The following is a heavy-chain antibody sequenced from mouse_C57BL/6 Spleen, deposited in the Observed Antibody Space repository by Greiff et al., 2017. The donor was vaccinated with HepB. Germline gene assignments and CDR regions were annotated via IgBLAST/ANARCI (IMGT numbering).Heavy chain of an antibody. J-gene: IGHJ2*01. CDR3: AREGGRFDY. V-gene: IGHV3-6*01. CDR2: ISYDGSN. D-gene: IGHD3-3*01. CDR1: GYSITSGYY. Sequence: EVQRVESGPGLVKPSQSLSLTCSVTGYSITSGYYWNWIRQFPGNKLEWMGYISYDGSNNYNPSLKNRISITRDTSKNQFFLKLNSVTTEDTATYYCAREGGRFDYWGQGTTLTVSS.